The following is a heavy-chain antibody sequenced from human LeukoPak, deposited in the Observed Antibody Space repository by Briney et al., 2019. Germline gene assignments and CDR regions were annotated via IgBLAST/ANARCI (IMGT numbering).Heavy chain of an antibody. CDR1: GFTFSNAG. V-gene: IGHV3-15*01. D-gene: IGHD3-10*01. Sequence: PGGSLRLSGAAPGFTFSNAGMSGVRQAPGKGLGWLGRIKSKTDGGTTDYAAPVKGRFTISRDDSKNTLYLQMNSLKTEDTAVYYCTTDYYGSGSYPDAFDIWGRGTMVTVSS. J-gene: IGHJ3*02. CDR3: TTDYYGSGSYPDAFDI. CDR2: IKSKTDGGTT.